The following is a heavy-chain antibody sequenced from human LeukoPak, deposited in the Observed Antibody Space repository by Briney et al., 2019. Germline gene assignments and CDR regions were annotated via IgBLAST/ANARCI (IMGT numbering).Heavy chain of an antibody. V-gene: IGHV3-74*01. CDR2: INTDGSST. J-gene: IGHJ4*02. CDR3: AGDRGYTFDY. Sequence: GGSLRLSCAASGFTFRSYWMHWVRHALGEGLVWVSHINTDGSSTTYADSVKGRFTISRDNAKNTLYLQMNTLRAEDTAVYYCAGDRGYTFDYWGQGTLVTVSS. D-gene: IGHD5-18*01. CDR1: GFTFRSYW.